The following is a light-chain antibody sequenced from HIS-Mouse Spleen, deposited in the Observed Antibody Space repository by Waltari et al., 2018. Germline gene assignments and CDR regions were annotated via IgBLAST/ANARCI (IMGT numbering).Light chain of an antibody. CDR2: DVS. J-gene: IGLJ2*01. CDR1: SSDVGGYNY. CDR3: CSYAGSYTVV. V-gene: IGLV2-11*01. Sequence: QSALPQPRPVSGSPGQSVTIPCPGTSSDVGGYNYVSWYQQRPGKAPKPMIFDVSKRPSGVPDRFSGSKSGNTASLTISGLQAEDEADYYCCSYAGSYTVVFGGGTKLTVL.